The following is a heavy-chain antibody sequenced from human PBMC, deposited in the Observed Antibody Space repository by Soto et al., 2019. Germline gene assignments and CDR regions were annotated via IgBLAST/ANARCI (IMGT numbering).Heavy chain of an antibody. Sequence: GASVKVSCKASGYTFTSYYMHWVRQAPGQGLEWMGIINPSGGSTSYAQKFQGRVTMTRDTSTSTVYMELSSLRSEDTAVYYCARARFKLRVVPAAIVGMDVWGQGXTVTVS. D-gene: IGHD2-2*01. CDR1: GYTFTSYY. V-gene: IGHV1-46*01. CDR3: ARARFKLRVVPAAIVGMDV. J-gene: IGHJ6*02. CDR2: INPSGGST.